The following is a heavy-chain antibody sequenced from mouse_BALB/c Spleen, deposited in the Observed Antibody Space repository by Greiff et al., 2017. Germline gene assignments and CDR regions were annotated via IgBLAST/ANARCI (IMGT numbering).Heavy chain of an antibody. V-gene: IGHV5-6-3*01. CDR2: INSNGGST. CDR1: GFTFSSYG. CDR3: ARDDGLPYAMDY. Sequence: EVQGVESGGGLVQPGGSLKLSCAASGFTFSSYGLSWVRQTPDKRLELVATINSNGGSTYYPDSVKGRFTISRDNAKNTLYLQMSSLKSEDTAMYYCARDDGLPYAMDYWGQGTSVTVSS. D-gene: IGHD2-4*01. J-gene: IGHJ4*01.